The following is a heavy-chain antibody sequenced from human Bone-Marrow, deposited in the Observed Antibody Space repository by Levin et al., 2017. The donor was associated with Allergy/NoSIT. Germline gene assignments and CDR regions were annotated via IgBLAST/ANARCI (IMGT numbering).Heavy chain of an antibody. D-gene: IGHD1-26*01. CDR2: IYAGGNT. CDR1: GVTVSSNY. CDR3: ARQQGSPESEPAY. V-gene: IGHV3-66*04. Sequence: HPGGSLRLSCAASGVTVSSNYMNWVRQAPGKGLEWVSIIYAGGNTYYADSVRGRFTISRDNSKNTLYLQMNSLRVEDTAVYYCARQQGSPESEPAYWGQGTLVTVSS. J-gene: IGHJ4*02.